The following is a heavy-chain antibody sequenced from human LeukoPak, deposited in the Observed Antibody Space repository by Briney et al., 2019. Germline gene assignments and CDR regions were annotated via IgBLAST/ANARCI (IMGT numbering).Heavy chain of an antibody. D-gene: IGHD1-26*01. CDR1: GGSISSYY. J-gene: IGHJ4*02. Sequence: PSETLSLTCTVSGGSISSYYWSWIRQPAGKGLEWIGRIYTSGTTHYNPSLKSRVTMSVDTSKIQFSLKLSSVTAADTAVYYCARLALQEVGATQTYYLDYWGQGTLVTVSS. V-gene: IGHV4-4*07. CDR2: IYTSGTT. CDR3: ARLALQEVGATQTYYLDY.